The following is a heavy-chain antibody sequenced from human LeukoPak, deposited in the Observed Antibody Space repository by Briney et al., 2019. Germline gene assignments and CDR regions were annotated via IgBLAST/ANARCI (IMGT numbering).Heavy chain of an antibody. V-gene: IGHV3-74*01. CDR1: GFIFSSYW. Sequence: SGGSLRLSCAASGFIFSSYWMHWVRQAPGKGLVWVSRINSDGSWTSYADSVKGRFTISKDNAKNTVYLQMNSLRAEDTAVYYCVSFYETYWGRGTLVTVSS. CDR3: VSFYETY. D-gene: IGHD2/OR15-2a*01. CDR2: INSDGSWT. J-gene: IGHJ4*02.